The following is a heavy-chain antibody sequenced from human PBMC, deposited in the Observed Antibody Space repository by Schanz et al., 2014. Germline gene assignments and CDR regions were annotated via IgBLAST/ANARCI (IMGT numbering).Heavy chain of an antibody. CDR2: IYYRGNT. CDR1: GGSISSYY. V-gene: IGHV4-59*08. CDR3: ARRIWDGDYYYFDY. D-gene: IGHD4-17*01. Sequence: QVQLQESGPGLVKPSETLSLTCTVSGGSISSYYWSWIRQPPGKGLEWIGFIYYRGNTNYNPSLPSRFTRSVDTPKNQFSLKRSSVTAADTAVYYCARRIWDGDYYYFDYWGQGTLVTVSS. J-gene: IGHJ4*02.